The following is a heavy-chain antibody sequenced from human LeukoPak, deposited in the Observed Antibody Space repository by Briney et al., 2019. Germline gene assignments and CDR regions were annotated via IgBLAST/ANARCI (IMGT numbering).Heavy chain of an antibody. V-gene: IGHV3-74*01. J-gene: IGHJ6*04. CDR1: GFTFSGYW. D-gene: IGHD6-13*01. Sequence: PGGSLRLSCAASGFTFSGYWMHWVRQAPGKGLVWISRINSDGSNTNYADSVKGRFTISRDNAKNTLYLQMNSLRAEDTAVYYCAKSWQLDHYYYYDMDVWGKGTTVTVSS. CDR3: AKSWQLDHYYYYDMDV. CDR2: INSDGSNT.